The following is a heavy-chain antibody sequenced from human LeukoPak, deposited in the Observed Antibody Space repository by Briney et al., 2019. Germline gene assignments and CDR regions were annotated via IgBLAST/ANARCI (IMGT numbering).Heavy chain of an antibody. D-gene: IGHD1-26*01. CDR2: ITTDGSNT. CDR1: GFTFSNYW. J-gene: IGHJ3*02. CDR3: TRGTAPHYDAYDI. Sequence: GGSLRLSCAVSGFTFSNYWMHWVRQAPGEGLVWVSYITTDGSNTNHADSVKGRFMISRDNARNTLHLQMNSLRAEDTAVYYCTRGTAPHYDAYDIWGQGTLVTVSS. V-gene: IGHV3-74*01.